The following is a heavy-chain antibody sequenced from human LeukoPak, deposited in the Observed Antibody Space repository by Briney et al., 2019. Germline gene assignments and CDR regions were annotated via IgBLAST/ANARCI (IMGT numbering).Heavy chain of an antibody. Sequence: SETLSLTCAVYGGSFSGYYWSWTRQPPGKGLEWIGEINHSGSTNYNPSLKSRVTISVDTSKNQFSLKLSSVTAADTAVYYCARARADYYGSGSIDYWGQGTLVTVSS. CDR2: INHSGST. CDR1: GGSFSGYY. V-gene: IGHV4-34*01. CDR3: ARARADYYGSGSIDY. J-gene: IGHJ4*02. D-gene: IGHD3-10*01.